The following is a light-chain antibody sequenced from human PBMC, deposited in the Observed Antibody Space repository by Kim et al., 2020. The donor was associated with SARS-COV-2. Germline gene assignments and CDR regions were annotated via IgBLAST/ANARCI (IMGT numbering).Light chain of an antibody. Sequence: QSALTQPPSASGSPGQSVIISCTGTSSDVGGYNYVSWYQQYPGKAPKLMIYEVSKRPSGVPDRFSGSKYGNTASLTVSGLQAEDEADYYCGSFTGSSYVSGTGTKVTVL. CDR1: SSDVGGYNY. CDR2: EVS. J-gene: IGLJ1*01. CDR3: GSFTGSSYV. V-gene: IGLV2-8*01.